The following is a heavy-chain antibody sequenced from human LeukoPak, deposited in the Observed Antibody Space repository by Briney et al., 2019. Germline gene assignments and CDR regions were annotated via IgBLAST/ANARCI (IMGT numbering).Heavy chain of an antibody. V-gene: IGHV3-11*01. CDR3: ARGGGLDV. D-gene: IGHD3-16*01. J-gene: IGHJ6*02. CDR2: ISPSGTTI. Sequence: GGSLRLSCAASGFTFSDYYMSWLRQAPGKGLECVSYISPSGTTIYYADSVKGRFTISRDNAKNSLYLQMSNLKAEDTAVYFCARGGGLDVWGQGATVTVSS. CDR1: GFTFSDYY.